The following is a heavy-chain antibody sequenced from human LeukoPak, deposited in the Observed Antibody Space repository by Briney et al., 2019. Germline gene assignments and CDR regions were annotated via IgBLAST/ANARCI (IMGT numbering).Heavy chain of an antibody. D-gene: IGHD7-27*01. CDR2: IGYRGGSI. J-gene: IGHJ4*02. Sequence: PGGSLRLSCAASGFTFSNYAMSWVRQAPGKGLEWVSIIGYRGGSIYYAYSVQGRFTISRDNSKNTLSLQMNGLRPEDTAVYYCAKDNWGPDYWGQGTLVTVSS. CDR1: GFTFSNYA. CDR3: AKDNWGPDY. V-gene: IGHV3-23*01.